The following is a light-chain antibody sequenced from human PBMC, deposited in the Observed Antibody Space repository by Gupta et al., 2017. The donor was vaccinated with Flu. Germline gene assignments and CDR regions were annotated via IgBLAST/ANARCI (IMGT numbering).Light chain of an antibody. CDR1: QSLLHSVGKTY. CDR3: MQSLQFPLT. J-gene: IGKJ2*01. V-gene: IGKV2D-29*01. CDR2: AVS. Sequence: ISCKSSQSLLHSVGKTYLYWYLQKAGQPPQLLIYAVSSRCSGVPERCSGSGSGTDFTLTISLVEAEDVAVYSCMQSLQFPLTFGQGTKLEV.